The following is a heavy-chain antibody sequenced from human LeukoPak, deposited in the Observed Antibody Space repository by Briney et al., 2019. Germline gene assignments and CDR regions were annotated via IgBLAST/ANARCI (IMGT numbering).Heavy chain of an antibody. J-gene: IGHJ4*02. V-gene: IGHV3-15*01. CDR1: GFTFNNAW. D-gene: IGHD3-10*01. Sequence: GGSLRLSCAASGFTFNNAWMSWVRQAPGKGLEWVGRIKSKTDGGTTDYAAPVKGRFTISRDDSKNTLNLQMNSLKTEDTAVYYCTTVTSGSGTYHKYYLDYWGQGTLVTVSS. CDR2: IKSKTDGGTT. CDR3: TTVTSGSGTYHKYYLDY.